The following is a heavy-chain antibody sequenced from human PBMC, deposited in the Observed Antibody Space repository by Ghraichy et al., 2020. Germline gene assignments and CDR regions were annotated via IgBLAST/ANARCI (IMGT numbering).Heavy chain of an antibody. V-gene: IGHV4-61*01. J-gene: IGHJ6*02. CDR1: RGSVSSSSYY. CDR2: IHYRGST. Sequence: ESLNISCTVSRGSVSSSSYYWSWIRQPPGKGLEWIGYIHYRGSTNYNPSLKSRVTISLDTSSNQVSLKLTSVTAADTAVYYCARALNPLYYSGLGSPLMDVWGQGTTATVS. CDR3: ARALNPLYYSGLGSPLMDV. D-gene: IGHD3-10*01.